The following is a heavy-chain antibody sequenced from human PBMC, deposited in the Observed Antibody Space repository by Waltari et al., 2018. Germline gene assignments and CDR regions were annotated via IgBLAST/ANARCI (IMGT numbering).Heavy chain of an antibody. V-gene: IGHV4-38-2*01. CDR2: IYHSGST. J-gene: IGHJ4*02. Sequence: QVQLQESGPGLVKPSETLSLTCAVSGYSISSGYYWGWIREPPGTGLEWIGSIYHSGSTYYNPSLKSRVTISVDTSKNQFSLKLSSVTAADTAVYYCARHEGVAASKYYFDYWGQGTLVTVSS. CDR3: ARHEGVAASKYYFDY. D-gene: IGHD6-25*01. CDR1: GYSISSGYY.